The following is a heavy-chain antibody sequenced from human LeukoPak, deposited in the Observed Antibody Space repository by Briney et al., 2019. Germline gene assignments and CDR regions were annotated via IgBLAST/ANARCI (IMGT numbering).Heavy chain of an antibody. CDR2: ISGSGVSI. Sequence: GGSLRLSCAASGFTSSSYAMSWVRQAPGKGLEWVSAISGSGVSIYYADSVKGRFTISRDNSKNTLYLQMNSLRAEDTAVYYCAKDLRTRYSYGRGNWFDPWGQGTLVTVSS. V-gene: IGHV3-23*01. CDR3: AKDLRTRYSYGRGNWFDP. D-gene: IGHD5-18*01. J-gene: IGHJ5*02. CDR1: GFTSSSYA.